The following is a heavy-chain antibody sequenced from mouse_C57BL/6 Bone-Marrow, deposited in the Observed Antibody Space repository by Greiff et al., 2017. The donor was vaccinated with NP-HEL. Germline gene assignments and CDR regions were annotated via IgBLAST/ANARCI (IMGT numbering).Heavy chain of an antibody. CDR1: GYSFTSYN. V-gene: IGHV1-39*01. D-gene: IGHD2-4*01. CDR3: VCGEDYDIDY. CDR2: INPNYGST. J-gene: IGHJ4*01. Sequence: VQLQQSGPELVRPGASVKMSCKASGYSFTSYNMNWVKQSPGKSLEWIGVINPNYGSTGYNQKFKGKATLTVDPSSSTAYMQLNSLTSEDSAVYYCVCGEDYDIDYWGQGTSLTVSS.